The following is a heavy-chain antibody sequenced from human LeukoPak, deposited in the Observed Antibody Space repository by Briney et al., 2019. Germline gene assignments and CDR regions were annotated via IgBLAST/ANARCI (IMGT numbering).Heavy chain of an antibody. V-gene: IGHV3-21*01. J-gene: IGHJ4*02. CDR1: GFTFSSYS. CDR2: ISSSSSYI. D-gene: IGHD2-2*01. Sequence: GGSLRLSCAASGFTFSSYSMNWVRRAPGKGLEWVSSISSSSSYIYYADSVKGRFTISRDNAKNSLYLQINSLRAEDTAVYFCARDRWDIVVVPAAREIDYWGQGTLVTVSS. CDR3: ARDRWDIVVVPAAREIDY.